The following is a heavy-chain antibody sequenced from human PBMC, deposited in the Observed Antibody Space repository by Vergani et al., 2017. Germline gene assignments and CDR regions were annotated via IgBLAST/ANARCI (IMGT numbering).Heavy chain of an antibody. CDR3: STSGGYIDY. J-gene: IGHJ4*02. D-gene: IGHD6-25*01. CDR2: ISASGGTT. CDR1: GFTVSSNY. V-gene: IGHV3-23*04. Sequence: VQLVESGGGVVQPGRSLRLSCAASGFTVSSNYMSWVRQAPGKGLEWVSGISASGGTTYYADSVKGRFTVSRDNSKSTLYLQMNSLRAEDTAVYYCSTSGGYIDYWGQGTLVTVSS.